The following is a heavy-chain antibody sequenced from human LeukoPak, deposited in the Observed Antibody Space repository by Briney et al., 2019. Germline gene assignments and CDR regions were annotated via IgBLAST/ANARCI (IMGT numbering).Heavy chain of an antibody. J-gene: IGHJ6*02. D-gene: IGHD1-1*01. CDR2: TYNSGST. V-gene: IGHV4-59*01. CDR1: GGSISIYY. CDR3: ARTNWNYFNGMDV. Sequence: SETLSLTCTVSGGSISIYYWSWIRQPPGKGLEWLGYTYNSGSTLYNPSLKSRVTISVDTSRNEFSLRLTSVTAADTAVYYCARTNWNYFNGMDVWGQGTTVTVSS.